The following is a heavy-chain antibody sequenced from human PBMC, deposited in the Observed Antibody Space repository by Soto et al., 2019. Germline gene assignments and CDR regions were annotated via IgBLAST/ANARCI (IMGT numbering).Heavy chain of an antibody. CDR3: AKLGSNGWYDAFDI. Sequence: EVQLLESGGGLVQPGGSLRLSCAASGFTFSIYAMTWVRQAPGKGLEWVSSISGSGKSAYYADSVKGRFTFSSDNSKNTLYLQMHSLRAEDTALYYCAKLGSNGWYDAFDIWGQGTVVTVSS. CDR2: ISGSGKSA. D-gene: IGHD6-19*01. CDR1: GFTFSIYA. J-gene: IGHJ3*02. V-gene: IGHV3-23*01.